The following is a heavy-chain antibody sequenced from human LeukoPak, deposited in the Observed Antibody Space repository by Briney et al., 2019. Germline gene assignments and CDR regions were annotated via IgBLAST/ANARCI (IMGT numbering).Heavy chain of an antibody. J-gene: IGHJ4*02. CDR1: GFTFGTYA. Sequence: GGSLRLSCAASGFTFGTYAMNWVRQAPGRGLEWVSGISGSAGLTYYADSVKGRFTISRNNSKNMVFLQMNSLRAEDTAVYYCVKDGTWIFNYNFDYWGQGTLVTVSA. V-gene: IGHV3-23*01. D-gene: IGHD4-11*01. CDR2: ISGSAGLT. CDR3: VKDGTWIFNYNFDY.